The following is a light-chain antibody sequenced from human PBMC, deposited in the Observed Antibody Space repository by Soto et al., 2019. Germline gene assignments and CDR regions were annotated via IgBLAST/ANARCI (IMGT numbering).Light chain of an antibody. J-gene: IGKJ4*01. CDR3: QQYGRSLT. CDR1: QSVSSSY. CDR2: GTS. V-gene: IGKV3-20*01. Sequence: EIVLTQSPGTLSLSPGERATLSCRASQSVSSSYLAWYQQKPGQAPRLLIYGTSSRATGIPDRFSGSGSGTDFNLTISRLEPEDVAVYYCQQYGRSLTFGGGTKVEIK.